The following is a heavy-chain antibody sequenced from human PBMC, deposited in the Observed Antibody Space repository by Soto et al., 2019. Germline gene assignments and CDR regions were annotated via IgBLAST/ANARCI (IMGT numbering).Heavy chain of an antibody. Sequence: SVKASSKASGGTFRNYAISWVRQSPGQGLEWMGGIIPIFGTANYAQKFQGRVTITADESTSTAYMELSSLRSEDMAVYYCASPNGGYCSSTSCYGITNYGMDVWGQGTTVTVSS. CDR3: ASPNGGYCSSTSCYGITNYGMDV. V-gene: IGHV1-69*13. J-gene: IGHJ6*02. CDR2: IIPIFGTA. CDR1: GGTFRNYA. D-gene: IGHD2-2*01.